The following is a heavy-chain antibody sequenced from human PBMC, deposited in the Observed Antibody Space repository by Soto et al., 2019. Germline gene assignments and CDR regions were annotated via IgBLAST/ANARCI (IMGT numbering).Heavy chain of an antibody. CDR3: ARGRKVYSSTWFVD. J-gene: IGHJ4*02. CDR2: INHSGST. CDR1: GGSFSGYS. V-gene: IGHV4-34*01. Sequence: QVELQQWGAGLLKPSETLSLTCAVYGGSFSGYSWSWIRQPPGKGLEWLGEINHSGSTNYNPSFKTRVTTSVDTSKNQFSLELSSVTAADTAVYYCARGRKVYSSTWFVDWGQGTLVTVSS. D-gene: IGHD6-13*01.